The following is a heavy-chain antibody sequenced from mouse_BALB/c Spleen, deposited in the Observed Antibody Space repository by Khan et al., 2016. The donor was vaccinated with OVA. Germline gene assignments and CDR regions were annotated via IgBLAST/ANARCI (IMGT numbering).Heavy chain of an antibody. D-gene: IGHD1-1*01. CDR2: TNPTNGRT. CDR1: GYTFTSYW. CDR3: ARSKKIVATYFEY. J-gene: IGHJ2*01. V-gene: IGHV1S81*02. Sequence: VQLQQSGAELVKAGASVKMSCKASGYTFTSYWMHWVKQRLGQGLEWFAETNPTNGRTYYNEKFKSKATLTVDKSSSTAYMLLSGPTFEDSAVYYCARSKKIVATYFEYWGQGTTLTVSS.